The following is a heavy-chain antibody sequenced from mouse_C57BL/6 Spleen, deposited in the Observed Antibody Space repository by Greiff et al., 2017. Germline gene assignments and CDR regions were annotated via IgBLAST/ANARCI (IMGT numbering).Heavy chain of an antibody. CDR3: ARRGYGGFSYAMDY. J-gene: IGHJ4*01. D-gene: IGHD2-2*01. CDR1: GYTFTSYW. CDR2: IHPNSGST. V-gene: IGHV1-64*01. Sequence: VQLQQPGAELVKPGASVKLSCKASGYTFTSYWMHWVKQRPGQGLEWIGMIHPNSGSTNYNEKFKSKATLTVDKSSSTAYMQLSSLTSEDSAVYYCARRGYGGFSYAMDYWGQGTSVTVSS.